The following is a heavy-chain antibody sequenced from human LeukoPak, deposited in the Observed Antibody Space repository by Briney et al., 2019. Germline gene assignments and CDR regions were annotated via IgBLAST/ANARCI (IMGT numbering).Heavy chain of an antibody. V-gene: IGHV3-30*02. CDR1: GFTFSTYG. J-gene: IGHJ6*03. CDR2: VWSDGSNK. CDR3: AKKTADYYYMDA. Sequence: GGSLRLSCAASGFTFSTYGMHWVRQAPGKGLEWVSFVWSDGSNKYYTDSVKGRFTISRDNSKNTLYLQMNSLRGEDTAAYYCAKKTADYYYMDAWGKGTTVTVSS.